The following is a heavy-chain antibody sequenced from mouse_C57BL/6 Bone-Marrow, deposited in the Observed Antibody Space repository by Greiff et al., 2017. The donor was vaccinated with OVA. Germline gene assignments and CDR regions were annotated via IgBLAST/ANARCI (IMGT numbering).Heavy chain of an antibody. Sequence: VQLKESGAELVRPGASVKLSCTASGFNIKDDYMHWVKQRPEQGLEWIGWIDPENGDTEYASKFQGKATITADTSSNTAYLQLSSLTSEDTAVYYCTTLWRVDYGGQGTSVTVSS. J-gene: IGHJ4*01. CDR1: GFNIKDDY. D-gene: IGHD1-1*02. CDR3: TTLWRVDY. CDR2: IDPENGDT. V-gene: IGHV14-4*01.